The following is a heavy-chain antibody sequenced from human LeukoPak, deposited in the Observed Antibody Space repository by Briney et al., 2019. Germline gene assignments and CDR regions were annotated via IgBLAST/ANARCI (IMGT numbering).Heavy chain of an antibody. D-gene: IGHD6-19*01. CDR2: ISGSGGST. CDR1: GYTFSSYA. V-gene: IGHV3-23*01. Sequence: GGSLRLSCAASGYTFSSYAMSWVRQAPGKGLEWVSAISGSGGSTYYADSVKGRFTISRDNSKNTLYLQMNSLRAEDTAVYYCAKLYSSGWYVGYWGQGTLVTVSS. J-gene: IGHJ4*02. CDR3: AKLYSSGWYVGY.